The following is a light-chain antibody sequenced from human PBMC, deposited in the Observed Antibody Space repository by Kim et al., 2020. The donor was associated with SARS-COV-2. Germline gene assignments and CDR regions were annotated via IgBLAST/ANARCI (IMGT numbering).Light chain of an antibody. V-gene: IGKV1-27*01. J-gene: IGKJ2*01. Sequence: TSIGDRVTSTCRAKQGIRDYVSWYQQKPGEVPKLLIFSASTLRSGVPSRFSGGASGTEFTLTINSLQPEDVATYYCQSYNTAPQTFGQGTKLEI. CDR2: SAS. CDR1: QGIRDY. CDR3: QSYNTAPQT.